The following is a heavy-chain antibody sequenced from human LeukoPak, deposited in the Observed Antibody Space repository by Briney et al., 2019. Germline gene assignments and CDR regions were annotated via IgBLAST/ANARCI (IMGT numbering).Heavy chain of an antibody. Sequence: PGGSLRLSCAASGFTFSSYGMHWVRQAPGKGLEWVAVIWYDGSNKYYADSVKGRFTISRDNSKNTLYLQMNGLRAEDTAVYYCARGGNSGYYYYGMDVWGQGTTVTVSS. CDR3: ARGGNSGYYYYGMDV. D-gene: IGHD4-23*01. CDR1: GFTFSSYG. J-gene: IGHJ6*02. V-gene: IGHV3-33*08. CDR2: IWYDGSNK.